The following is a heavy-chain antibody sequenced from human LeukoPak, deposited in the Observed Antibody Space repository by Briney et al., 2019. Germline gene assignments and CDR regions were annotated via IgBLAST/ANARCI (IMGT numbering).Heavy chain of an antibody. V-gene: IGHV4-39*07. CDR1: GGSISSSSYY. Sequence: SETLSLTCTVSGGSISSSSYYWGWIRQPPGKGLEWIGSIYYSGSTYYNPSLKSRVTISVDTSKNQFSLKLSSATAADTAVYYCAKIYQDSCAYHCAPDYWGQGTLVTVSS. CDR2: IYYSGST. D-gene: IGHD3-22*01. CDR3: AKIYQDSCAYHCAPDY. J-gene: IGHJ4*02.